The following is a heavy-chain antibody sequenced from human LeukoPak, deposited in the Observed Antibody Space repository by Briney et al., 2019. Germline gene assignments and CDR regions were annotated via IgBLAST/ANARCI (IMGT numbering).Heavy chain of an antibody. V-gene: IGHV4-59*01. CDR1: GASISSYY. D-gene: IGHD3-22*01. J-gene: IGHJ4*02. CDR3: ARENPSGYYNRPIGY. Sequence: SETLSLTCTVSGASISSYYWSWIRQPPGKGLEWIGDIYYSGSIKYNPSLKSRVTMSVDTSKNQFSLKLSSVTAADTAIYYCARENPSGYYNRPIGYWGQGTLVTVSS. CDR2: IYYSGSI.